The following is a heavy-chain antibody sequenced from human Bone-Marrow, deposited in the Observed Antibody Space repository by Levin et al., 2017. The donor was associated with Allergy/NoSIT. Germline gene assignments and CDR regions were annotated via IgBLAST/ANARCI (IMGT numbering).Heavy chain of an antibody. CDR3: ARETANFDY. V-gene: IGHV3-11*01. Sequence: GESLKISCAASGFNFSAYYMSWIRQAPGKGLEWVSYMSISGTTIYYADSVKGRFTISRDNAKNSLYLQMNSLRVDDTAVYYCARETANFDYWGQGTLVTISS. D-gene: IGHD2-21*02. CDR1: GFNFSAYY. CDR2: MSISGTTI. J-gene: IGHJ4*02.